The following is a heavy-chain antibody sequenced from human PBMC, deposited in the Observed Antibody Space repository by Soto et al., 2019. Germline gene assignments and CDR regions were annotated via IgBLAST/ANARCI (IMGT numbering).Heavy chain of an antibody. Sequence: GASLKISCQASGYSFSNFWIAWVRQMRGEGLEWLGIIYHDDSDTRYSPSFLGQVTISADKSIKTTYLQWSSLKASDTAIYFCASSVLVTSTMNYFDLWGQGTLVTVSS. CDR3: ASSVLVTSTMNYFDL. V-gene: IGHV5-51*01. D-gene: IGHD2-8*02. J-gene: IGHJ4*02. CDR1: GYSFSNFW. CDR2: IYHDDSDT.